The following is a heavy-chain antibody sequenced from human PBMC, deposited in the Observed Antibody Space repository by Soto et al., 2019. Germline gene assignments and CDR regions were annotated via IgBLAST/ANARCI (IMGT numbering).Heavy chain of an antibody. D-gene: IGHD1-26*01. CDR3: ARDQSGSSPYNWFDP. CDR1: GFIFSSFA. J-gene: IGHJ5*02. V-gene: IGHV3-33*01. Sequence: QVQLVESGGGVVQPGRSLRLSCAASGFIFSSFAMHWVRQAPGKGLEWVAVIWYDGGNKYYADSVRGRFTISRDNSKNTLYLQMNSLRAEDTAVYYCARDQSGSSPYNWFDPWGQGTLVTVSS. CDR2: IWYDGGNK.